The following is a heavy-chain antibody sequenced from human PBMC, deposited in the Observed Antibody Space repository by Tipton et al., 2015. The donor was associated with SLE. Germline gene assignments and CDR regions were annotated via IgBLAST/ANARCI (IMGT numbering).Heavy chain of an antibody. V-gene: IGHV4-30-2*04. J-gene: IGHJ4*02. Sequence: TCYNPSPRSRVTISVDTSKNQFSLKLSSVTAADTALYYCARDVEDLCLLDYWGQGTLVTVSS. D-gene: IGHD2-15*01. CDR3: ARDVEDLCLLDY. CDR2: T.